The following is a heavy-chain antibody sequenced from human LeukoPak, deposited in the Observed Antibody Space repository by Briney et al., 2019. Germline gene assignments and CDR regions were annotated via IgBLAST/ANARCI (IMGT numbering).Heavy chain of an antibody. CDR1: GYTFTSYY. V-gene: IGHV1-46*01. CDR3: ARDGVLYSGYDVSRY. D-gene: IGHD5-12*01. J-gene: IGHJ4*02. CDR2: INPSGGST. Sequence: ASVKVSCKASGYTFTSYYMHWVRQAPGQGLEWMGIINPSGGSTSYAQKFQGRVTMTRDMSTSTVYMELSSLRSEDTAEYYCARDGVLYSGYDVSRYWGQGTLVTVSS.